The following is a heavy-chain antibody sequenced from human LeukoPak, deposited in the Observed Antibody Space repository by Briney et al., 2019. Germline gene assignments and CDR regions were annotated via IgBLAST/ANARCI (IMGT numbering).Heavy chain of an antibody. V-gene: IGHV3-11*04. D-gene: IGHD4-23*01. CDR1: GFTFSDHY. Sequence: PGGSLRLSCAASGFTFSDHYLTWIRQAPGKGLEWVSYISSFGRTINYLDSVKGRFTISRDNAKNSLYLQMNSLRAEDTAVYYCARDDTQGRGNEYYDALDFWGQGTMVTVSS. CDR2: ISSFGRTI. CDR3: ARDDTQGRGNEYYDALDF. J-gene: IGHJ3*01.